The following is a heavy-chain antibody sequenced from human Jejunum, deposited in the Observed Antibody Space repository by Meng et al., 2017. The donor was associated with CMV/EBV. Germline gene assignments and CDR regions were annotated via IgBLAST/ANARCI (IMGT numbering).Heavy chain of an antibody. Sequence: TCNFSGFSLATSGGAVGWIRQPPGEALEWLALIYWDNDKRYGPSLKSRVTITKDTSKNQVVLTMTNMDPVDTATYYCVHVLSGNFDYCGQGTLVTVSS. CDR2: IYWDNDK. CDR3: VHVLSGNFDY. CDR1: GFSLATSGGA. D-gene: IGHD1-26*01. V-gene: IGHV2-5*05. J-gene: IGHJ4*02.